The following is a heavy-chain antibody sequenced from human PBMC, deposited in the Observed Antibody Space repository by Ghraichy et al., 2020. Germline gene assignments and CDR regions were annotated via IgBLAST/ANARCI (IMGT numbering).Heavy chain of an antibody. D-gene: IGHD6-19*01. CDR3: ARDPGPAVANWGAFDI. Sequence: GGSLRLSCAAYGFTFSTYWMTWVRQAPGKGLEWVANIKQDGSQEQYVDSVKGRFTISRDNAKKSLYLQMKSLRGDDTAVYYCARDPGPAVANWGAFDIWGQGTMVTVAS. J-gene: IGHJ3*02. CDR2: IKQDGSQE. CDR1: GFTFSTYW. V-gene: IGHV3-7*03.